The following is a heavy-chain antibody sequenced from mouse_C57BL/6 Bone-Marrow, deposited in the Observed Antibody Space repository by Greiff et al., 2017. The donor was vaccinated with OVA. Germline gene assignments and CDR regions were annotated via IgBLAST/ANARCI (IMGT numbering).Heavy chain of an antibody. CDR2: ISNGGGST. Sequence: EVKLMESGGGLVQPGGSLKLSCAASGFTFSDYYMYWVRQTPEKRLEWVAYISNGGGSTYYPDTVKGRFTISRDNAKNTLYLQMSRLKAEDTAMYYCARHYFKGYWYFDVWGTGTTVTVSS. J-gene: IGHJ1*03. V-gene: IGHV5-12*01. CDR3: ARHYFKGYWYFDV. CDR1: GFTFSDYY. D-gene: IGHD1-3*01.